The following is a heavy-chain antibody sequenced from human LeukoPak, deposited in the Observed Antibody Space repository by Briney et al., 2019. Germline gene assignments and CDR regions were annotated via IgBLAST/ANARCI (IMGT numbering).Heavy chain of an antibody. V-gene: IGHV3-21*01. J-gene: IGHJ4*02. CDR1: GFMFSSYN. Sequence: GGSLRLSCAASGFMFSSYNMNWVRQAPGKGLEWVSSISSSSNYIYYTDSVKGRFTISRDNAENSLYLQMTSLRAEDTAVYYCARGYTAIDYWGQGTLVTVSS. CDR3: ARGYTAIDY. CDR2: ISSSSNYI. D-gene: IGHD5-18*01.